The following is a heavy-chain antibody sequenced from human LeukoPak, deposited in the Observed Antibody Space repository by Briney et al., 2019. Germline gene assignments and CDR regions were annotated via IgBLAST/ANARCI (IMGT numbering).Heavy chain of an antibody. J-gene: IGHJ4*02. CDR1: GFTFSSYA. V-gene: IGHV3-23*01. CDR2: ISGSGGST. Sequence: GGSLRLSCAASGFTFSSYALSWVRQAPGKGLGGVSGISGSGGSTYYADSVKGRFTISRDNSKNTLYLQMSSLGAEDTAVYYCARVGAARDFDYWGQGTLVTVSS. CDR3: ARVGAARDFDY. D-gene: IGHD6-6*01.